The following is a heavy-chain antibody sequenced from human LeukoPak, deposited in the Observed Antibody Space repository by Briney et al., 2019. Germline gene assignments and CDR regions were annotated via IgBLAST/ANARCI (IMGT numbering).Heavy chain of an antibody. CDR1: GFTFSSYW. CDR3: AKRHLPVETTGRDDY. V-gene: IGHV3-74*01. Sequence: GGSLRLSCVASGFTFSSYWMHWVRQAPGKGLVSVSRINAAGSSTNYADFVKGRFTISRDNAKNTLYLQMNSLRAEDTAVYYCAKRHLPVETTGRDDYWGQGTLVTVSS. CDR2: INAAGSST. D-gene: IGHD1-26*01. J-gene: IGHJ4*02.